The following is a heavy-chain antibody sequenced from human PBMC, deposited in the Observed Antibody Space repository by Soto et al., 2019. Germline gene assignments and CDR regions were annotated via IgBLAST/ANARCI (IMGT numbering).Heavy chain of an antibody. V-gene: IGHV1-69*01. CDR1: GDTFTSYA. CDR2: IIPLFKTT. Sequence: QVQLVQSGAEVKKPGSSVKVSCKTSGDTFTSYAINWVRQAPGQGLEWVGGIIPLFKTTNYAQRFQERVTITADDSTNTAYMEFSSLRSEDTAVYYCARNLLIVGGRSGNCGRGTLVTVSS. CDR3: ARNLLIVGGRSGN. J-gene: IGHJ4*02. D-gene: IGHD6-19*01.